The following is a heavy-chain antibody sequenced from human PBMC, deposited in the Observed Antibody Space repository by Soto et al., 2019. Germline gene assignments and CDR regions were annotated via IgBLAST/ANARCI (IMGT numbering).Heavy chain of an antibody. CDR1: GGSISSYY. V-gene: IGHV4-59*08. J-gene: IGHJ4*02. CDR2: IYYSGST. D-gene: IGHD3-3*01. CDR3: ARVSIWEWLLFDY. Sequence: SETLSLTCTVSGGSISSYYWSWIRQPPGKGLEWIGYIYYSGSTNYNPSLKSRVTISVDTSKNQFSLKLSSVTAADTAVYYCARVSIWEWLLFDYWGQGTLVTVSS.